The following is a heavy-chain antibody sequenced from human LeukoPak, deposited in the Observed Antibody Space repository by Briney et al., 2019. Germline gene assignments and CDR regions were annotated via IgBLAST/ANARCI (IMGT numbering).Heavy chain of an antibody. CDR3: ARIDCSGGSCYPNWFDP. CDR1: GGSISSYY. Sequence: SETLSLTCTVSGGSISSYYWSWIRQPPGKGLEWIGYIYYSGSTNYNPSLKSRVTISVDTSKNQFSLQLSSVTAADTAVYYCARIDCSGGSCYPNWFDPWGQGTLVTVSS. D-gene: IGHD2-15*01. CDR2: IYYSGST. J-gene: IGHJ5*02. V-gene: IGHV4-59*01.